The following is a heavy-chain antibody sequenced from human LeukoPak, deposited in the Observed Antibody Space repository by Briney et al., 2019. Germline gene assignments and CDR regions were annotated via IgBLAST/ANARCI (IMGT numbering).Heavy chain of an antibody. V-gene: IGHV3-30*02. CDR3: AKLGSIRDAFDI. D-gene: IGHD3-16*01. CDR1: GFTFSSYG. CDR2: IWYDGNNK. Sequence: GGSLRLSCAASGFTFSSYGMHWVRQAPGKGLEWVAVIWYDGNNKYYADSVKGRFTISRDNSKNTLYLQMNSLRAEDTAVYYCAKLGSIRDAFDIWGQGTMVTVSS. J-gene: IGHJ3*02.